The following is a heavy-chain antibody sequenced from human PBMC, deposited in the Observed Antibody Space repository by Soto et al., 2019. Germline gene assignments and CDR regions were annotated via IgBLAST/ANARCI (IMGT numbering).Heavy chain of an antibody. Sequence: EVQLVESGGGLVQPGGSLRLSCATSGFILSDCAMNWVRQAPGKGLEWVSYISSSSSVIDYADSVKGRFTVSRDNARNSLYLQMNSLRAEDTAVYYCARDLSWGSNWYYYMDVWGNRTTVTVSS. V-gene: IGHV3-48*01. CDR2: ISSSSSVI. D-gene: IGHD7-27*01. J-gene: IGHJ6*03. CDR3: ARDLSWGSNWYYYMDV. CDR1: GFILSDCA.